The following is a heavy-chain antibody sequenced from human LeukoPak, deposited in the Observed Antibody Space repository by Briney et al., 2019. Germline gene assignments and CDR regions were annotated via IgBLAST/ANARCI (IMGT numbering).Heavy chain of an antibody. CDR2: ISSSSSTI. Sequence: GGSLRLSCAASGFTFSSYSIDWVRQAPGKGLEWLSYISSSSSTIYYADSVKGRFTISRDNAKNSVYLQMNSLRAEDTAVYYCARVWSSGYTKDYWGQGTLVTVSS. J-gene: IGHJ4*02. D-gene: IGHD3-22*01. V-gene: IGHV3-48*04. CDR1: GFTFSSYS. CDR3: ARVWSSGYTKDY.